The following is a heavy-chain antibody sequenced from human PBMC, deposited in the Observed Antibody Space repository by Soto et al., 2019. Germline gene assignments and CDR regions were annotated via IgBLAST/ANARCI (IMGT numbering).Heavy chain of an antibody. Sequence: ASVKVSCKASGYTFTSYGISWVRQAPGQGLEWMGWISAYNGNTNYAQKLQGRVTMTTDTSTSTAYMELRSLRSDDTAVYYCASWGGYCSGGSCPIAFDYWGQGTLVTVSS. CDR1: GYTFTSYG. D-gene: IGHD2-15*01. V-gene: IGHV1-18*01. J-gene: IGHJ4*02. CDR3: ASWGGYCSGGSCPIAFDY. CDR2: ISAYNGNT.